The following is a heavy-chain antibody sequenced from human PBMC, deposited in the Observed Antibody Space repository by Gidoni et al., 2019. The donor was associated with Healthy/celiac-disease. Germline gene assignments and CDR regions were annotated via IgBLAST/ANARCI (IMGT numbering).Heavy chain of an antibody. Sequence: QLQLQESGPGLLKPSETLSLTCTVSGGSIRSSSNYWGWIRQPPGKGLEWIGSIYYSGSTYYNPSLKSRVTISVDTSKNQFSLKLSSVTAADTAVYYCATYSSSSMDLFDYWGQGTLVTVSS. J-gene: IGHJ4*02. CDR1: GGSIRSSSNY. V-gene: IGHV4-39*01. CDR3: ATYSSSSMDLFDY. CDR2: IYYSGST. D-gene: IGHD6-6*01.